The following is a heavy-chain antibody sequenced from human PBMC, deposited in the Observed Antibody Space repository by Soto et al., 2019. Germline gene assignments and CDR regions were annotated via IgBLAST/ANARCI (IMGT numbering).Heavy chain of an antibody. CDR2: IYNSGST. CDR1: GGSISTYY. Sequence: SETLSLTCTVSGGSISTYYWSWIRQPPGKGLEWIGYIYNSGSTNYDPSLKSRATISVDTSKNQFSLRLSSVTAADTAVYYCVRGRQLRYWGQGTLVTVSS. J-gene: IGHJ4*02. D-gene: IGHD6-19*01. V-gene: IGHV4-59*01. CDR3: VRGRQLRY.